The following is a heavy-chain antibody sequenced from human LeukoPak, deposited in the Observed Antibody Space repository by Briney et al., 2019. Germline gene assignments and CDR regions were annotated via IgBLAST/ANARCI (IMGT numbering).Heavy chain of an antibody. CDR1: GGTFSSYA. Sequence: ASVKVSCKASGGTFSSYAISWVRQAPGQGLEWMGGIIPIFGTANYAQKFQGRVTITTDESTSTAYMELSSLRSEDTAVYYCASPANCGVDCYSSLFYFDYWAREPWSPSPQ. CDR3: ASPANCGVDCYSSLFYFDY. J-gene: IGHJ4*02. D-gene: IGHD2-21*02. CDR2: IIPIFGTA. V-gene: IGHV1-69*05.